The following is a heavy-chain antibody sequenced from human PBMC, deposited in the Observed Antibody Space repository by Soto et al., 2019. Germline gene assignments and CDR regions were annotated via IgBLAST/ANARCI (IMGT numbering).Heavy chain of an antibody. CDR2: TIPVFGTP. CDR1: GGLFSSFA. V-gene: IGHV1-69*01. J-gene: IGHJ4*02. Sequence: QEQLVQSGPEVKKPGSSVKVSCKDSGGLFSSFAISWVRQAPGQGLEWLGGTIPVFGTPTYAEKFQGRLTITADESTNTAYMELSSLRSGDTAVYYCGRGGGPYVWFNEFWGQGTLVTVSS. D-gene: IGHD3-16*01. CDR3: GRGGGPYVWFNEF.